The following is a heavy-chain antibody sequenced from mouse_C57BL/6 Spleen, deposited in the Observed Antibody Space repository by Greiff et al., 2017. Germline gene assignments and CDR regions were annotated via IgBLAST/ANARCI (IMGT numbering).Heavy chain of an antibody. Sequence: VQLQQPGAELVMPGASVKLSCKASGYTFTSYWMHWVKQRPGQGLEWIGEIDPSDSYTNYNQKFKGKSTLTVDKSSSTAYMQLSSLTSEDSAVXYCARCDMGFLDYWGQGTSVTVSS. CDR2: IDPSDSYT. V-gene: IGHV1-69*01. J-gene: IGHJ4*01. CDR3: ARCDMGFLDY. CDR1: GYTFTSYW. D-gene: IGHD1-1*02.